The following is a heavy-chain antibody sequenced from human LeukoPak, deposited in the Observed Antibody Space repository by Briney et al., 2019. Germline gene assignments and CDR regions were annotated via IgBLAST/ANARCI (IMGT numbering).Heavy chain of an antibody. CDR2: ISWNSGYI. CDR1: GFTFDNYA. J-gene: IGHJ4*02. Sequence: GRSLRLSCAAAGFTFDNYAMHWVRQAPGKGLEWVSGISWNSGYIAYADSVKGRFTISRDNAKNSLYLQMNSLRAEDTALYYCAKDTGTNGYYYFNYWAREPWSPSPQ. CDR3: AKDTGTNGYYYFNY. D-gene: IGHD5-18*01. V-gene: IGHV3-9*01.